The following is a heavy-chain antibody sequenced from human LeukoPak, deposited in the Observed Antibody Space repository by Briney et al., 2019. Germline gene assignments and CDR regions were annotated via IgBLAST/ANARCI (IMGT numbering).Heavy chain of an antibody. CDR3: VREAGYCASVCLKSNWFDP. J-gene: IGHJ5*02. D-gene: IGHD2-21*02. CDR2: ISNGNT. V-gene: IGHV3-23*01. CDR1: GFPSSNHA. Sequence: GGSLRLSCAASGFPSSNHAMSWVRQPPGKGLEWVSAISNGNTYYADSVRGRFTISRDDSKNMVRLQMNSLRVEDTARYYCVREAGYCASVCLKSNWFDPWGQGTLVTVSS.